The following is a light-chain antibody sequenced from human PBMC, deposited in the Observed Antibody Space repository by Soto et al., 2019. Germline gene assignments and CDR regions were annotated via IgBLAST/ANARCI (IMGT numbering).Light chain of an antibody. J-gene: IGLJ2*01. CDR2: VNSDGSH. CDR3: QTWGTGIVV. Sequence: QPVLTQSPSASASLGASVKLTCTLSSGHSNYAIAWHQQQPGKGPRYLMKVNSDGSHNKGDGIPDRFSGFSSGAERYLTISSLQSEDEADYYCQTWGTGIVVFGGGTKVTVL. V-gene: IGLV4-69*01. CDR1: SGHSNYA.